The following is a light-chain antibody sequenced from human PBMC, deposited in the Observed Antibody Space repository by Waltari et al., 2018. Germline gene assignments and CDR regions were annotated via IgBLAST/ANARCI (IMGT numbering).Light chain of an antibody. CDR1: QDITSW. Sequence: DIQMTQSPSSVSASVGDRVTITCRASQDITSWLAWYQQKPGKPPKLLIYAASYLQSAVPSRFSGSGFGTDFTLTISSLQPEDSATYYCQQAHSFPLTFGGGTKVQIK. J-gene: IGKJ4*02. V-gene: IGKV1D-12*01. CDR3: QQAHSFPLT. CDR2: AAS.